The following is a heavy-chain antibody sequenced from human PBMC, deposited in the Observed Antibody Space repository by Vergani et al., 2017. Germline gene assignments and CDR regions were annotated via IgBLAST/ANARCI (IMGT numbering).Heavy chain of an antibody. CDR2: ISPGASTV. D-gene: IGHD1-1*01. V-gene: IGHV3-11*04. Sequence: LEESGGGSVKPGGSLRLSCAASGFKFSDHYMSWIRQAPGKGLEWVSHISPGASTVPYTDSVTGRFTVSRDNDNNSLTLDMTTLRVEDTAVYYGAKTPGISTTRHYYAMDVWGQETTVTVSS. J-gene: IGHJ6*02. CDR3: AKTPGISTTRHYYAMDV. CDR1: GFKFSDHY.